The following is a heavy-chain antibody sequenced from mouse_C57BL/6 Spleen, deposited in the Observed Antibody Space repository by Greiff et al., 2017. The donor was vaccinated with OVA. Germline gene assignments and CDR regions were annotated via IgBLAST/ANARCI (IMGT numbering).Heavy chain of an antibody. Sequence: ESGPGILQSSQTLSLTCSFSGFSLSTSGMGVSWIRQPSGKGLEWLAHIYWDADKRYNPSLKSRLIISKDTSRNQDLRMTTSADTADTASYNCARGYGNEDAMDYWGQGTSVTVSS. V-gene: IGHV8-12*01. CDR2: IYWDADK. CDR1: GFSLSTSGMG. J-gene: IGHJ4*01. CDR3: ARGYGNEDAMDY. D-gene: IGHD2-1*01.